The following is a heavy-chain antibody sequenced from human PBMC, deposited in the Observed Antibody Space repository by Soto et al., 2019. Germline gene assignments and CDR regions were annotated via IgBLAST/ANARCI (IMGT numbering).Heavy chain of an antibody. Sequence: SLTCAVSGGSISSGGYSWSWIRQPPGKGLEWIGYIYHSGSTYYNPSLKSRVTISVDRSKNQFSPKLSSVTAADTAVYYCARVRGYSYGLSVFDYWGQGTLVTVSS. CDR1: GGSISSGGYS. CDR3: ARVRGYSYGLSVFDY. D-gene: IGHD5-18*01. CDR2: IYHSGST. J-gene: IGHJ4*02. V-gene: IGHV4-30-2*02.